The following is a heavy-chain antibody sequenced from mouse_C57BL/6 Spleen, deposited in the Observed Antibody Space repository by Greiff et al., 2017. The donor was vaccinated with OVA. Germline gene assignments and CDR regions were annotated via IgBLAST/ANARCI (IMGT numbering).Heavy chain of an antibody. CDR3: ARRFLDY. J-gene: IGHJ2*01. CDR1: GYTFTDYY. V-gene: IGHV1-76*01. CDR2: IYPGSGNT. Sequence: VQLQQSGAELVRPGASVKLSCKASGYTFTDYYINWVKQRPGQGLEWIARIYPGSGNTYYNEKFKGKATLTAEKSSSTAYMQLSSLTSEDSAVYFCARRFLDYWGQGTTLTVSS.